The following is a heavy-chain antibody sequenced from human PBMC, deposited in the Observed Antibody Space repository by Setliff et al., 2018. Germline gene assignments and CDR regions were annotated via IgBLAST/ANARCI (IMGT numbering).Heavy chain of an antibody. Sequence: GESLKISCQTSGFSFTNYWVAWVRQTPGKGLEWMGITYPGDSDTRYSPSFEGQLTISADKSISTTYVQWSSLKASDTAMYYCARPIGGNYYGAFENWGQGTMVTVSS. V-gene: IGHV5-51*01. J-gene: IGHJ3*02. D-gene: IGHD3-10*01. CDR2: TYPGDSDT. CDR3: ARPIGGNYYGAFEN. CDR1: GFSFTNYW.